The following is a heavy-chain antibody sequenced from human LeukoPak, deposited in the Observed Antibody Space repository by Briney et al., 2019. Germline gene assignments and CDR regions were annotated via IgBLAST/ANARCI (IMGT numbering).Heavy chain of an antibody. D-gene: IGHD1-1*01. CDR1: GGSISSSSYY. Sequence: SETLSLTCTVSGGSISSSSYYWGWIRQPPGKGLEWIGSIYYSGSTYYNPSLKSRVTISVDTSKNQFSLKLSSVTAADTAVYYCARAGVGTCLWFDPWGQGTLVTVSS. V-gene: IGHV4-39*07. CDR2: IYYSGST. CDR3: ARAGVGTCLWFDP. J-gene: IGHJ5*02.